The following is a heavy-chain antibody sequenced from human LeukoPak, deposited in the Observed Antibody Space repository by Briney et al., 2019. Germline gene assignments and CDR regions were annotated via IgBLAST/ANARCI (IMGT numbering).Heavy chain of an antibody. D-gene: IGHD1-26*01. J-gene: IGHJ4*02. CDR2: INPNSGGT. V-gene: IGHV1-2*02. CDR3: ASIVGATQFDY. Sequence: GASVMISCKASGYTYTGYDMHWVRQAPGQGLEWMGWINPNSGGTNYAQKFQGRVTVTRDTSISTAYMELSRLRSDDTAVYYCASIVGATQFDYWGQGTLVSVSS. CDR1: GYTYTGYD.